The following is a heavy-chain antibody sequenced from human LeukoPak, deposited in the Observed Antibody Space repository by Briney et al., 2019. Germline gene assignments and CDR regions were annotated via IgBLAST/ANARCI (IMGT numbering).Heavy chain of an antibody. CDR2: IHAGGSDP. J-gene: IGHJ4*02. D-gene: IGHD3-22*01. V-gene: IGHV3-23*01. CDR3: AKGGHHYNPFFY. CDR1: GFTFSTSP. Sequence: GGSLRLSCAASGFTFSTSPMGRVRQAPGKGLEWVSSIHAGGSDPFYADSVQGRFTISRDNSKNTLSLQLNSLRAEDTAVYFCAKGGHHYNPFFYCGQGTLVTVSS.